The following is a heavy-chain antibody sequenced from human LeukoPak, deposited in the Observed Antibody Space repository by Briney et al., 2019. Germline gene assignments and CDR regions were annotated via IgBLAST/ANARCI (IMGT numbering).Heavy chain of an antibody. CDR3: ARQGETYYDFWSGYYTPPSFDY. CDR2: IYPGDSNT. D-gene: IGHD3-3*01. V-gene: IGHV5-51*01. CDR1: GYSFTSFW. J-gene: IGHJ4*02. Sequence: GESLQISCEGSGYSFTSFWIGWVRQMPGKGLEWMGIIYPGDSNTIYSPSFQGQVTISADKSISTAYLQWSSLKASDTAMYYCARQGETYYDFWSGYYTPPSFDYWGQGTLVTVSS.